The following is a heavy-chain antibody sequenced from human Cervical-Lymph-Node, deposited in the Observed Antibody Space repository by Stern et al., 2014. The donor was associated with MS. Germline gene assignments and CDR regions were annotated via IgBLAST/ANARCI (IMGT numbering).Heavy chain of an antibody. V-gene: IGHV3-30*18. Sequence: VPLVESGGGVVQPGRSLKLSCAASRFTFSRYGMHWVRQAPGKGLEWVAVISYDGNTKYYVDSVKGRFTISRDNSENRLYLQMNSLRPEDTAVYFCAKDSHIEAPSRTSTSFDIWGQGTLVTVSS. D-gene: IGHD2-21*01. J-gene: IGHJ3*02. CDR3: AKDSHIEAPSRTSTSFDI. CDR1: RFTFSRYG. CDR2: ISYDGNTK.